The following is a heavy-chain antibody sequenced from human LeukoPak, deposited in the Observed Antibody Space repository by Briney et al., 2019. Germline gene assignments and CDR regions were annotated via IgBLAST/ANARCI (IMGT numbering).Heavy chain of an antibody. J-gene: IGHJ6*03. CDR1: GGSISSSSYY. CDR2: IYYSGST. V-gene: IGHV4-39*07. D-gene: IGHD3-10*01. Sequence: KPSETLSLTCTVSGGSISSSSYYWGWIRQPPGKGLEWIVSIYYSGSTYCNPSLKSRVTISVDTSKNQFSLKLSSVTAADTAVYYCARDRSVGHSYYYYMDVWGKGTTVTVSS. CDR3: ARDRSVGHSYYYYMDV.